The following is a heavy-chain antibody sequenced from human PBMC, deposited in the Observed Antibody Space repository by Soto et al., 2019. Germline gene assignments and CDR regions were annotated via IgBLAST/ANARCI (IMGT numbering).Heavy chain of an antibody. CDR2: ICYSGST. CDR3: ARRYGASFDY. J-gene: IGHJ4*02. Sequence: PSETLSLTCTVSGGSXSSGDYYRNWIRQRPGKGLEWTGFICYSGSTYYNPSLKSRVTISVDTSKNQFSLKLSSVTAADTAVYYCARRYGASFDYWGQGTLGTVSS. V-gene: IGHV4-61*08. CDR1: GGSXSSGDYY. D-gene: IGHD4-17*01.